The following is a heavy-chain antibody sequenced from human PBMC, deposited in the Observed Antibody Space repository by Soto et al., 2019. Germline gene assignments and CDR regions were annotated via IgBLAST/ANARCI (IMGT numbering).Heavy chain of an antibody. V-gene: IGHV3-66*01. CDR2: IYSGGST. CDR3: AKEAGYCSGGSCLVYFQH. D-gene: IGHD2-15*01. CDR1: GFTVSSNY. J-gene: IGHJ1*01. Sequence: GGSLRLSCAASGFTVSSNYMSWVRQAPGKGLGVVSVIYSGGSTYYADSVKGRFTISRDNSKNTLYLQMNSLRAEDTAVYYCAKEAGYCSGGSCLVYFQHWGQGTLVTVSS.